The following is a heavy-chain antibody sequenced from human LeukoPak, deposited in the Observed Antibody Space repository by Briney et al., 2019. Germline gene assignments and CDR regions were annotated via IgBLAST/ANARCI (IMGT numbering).Heavy chain of an antibody. V-gene: IGHV3-7*01. CDR1: GFTFSSYW. J-gene: IGHJ4*02. CDR3: AREHLGIVVDY. CDR2: IKQDGSEK. D-gene: IGHD2-21*01. Sequence: GGSLRLSCAASGFTFSSYWMSWVHQAPGKGLEWVANIKQDGSEKYYVDSVKGRFTISRDNAKNSLYLQMNSLRAEDTAVYYCAREHLGIVVDYWGQGTLVTVSS.